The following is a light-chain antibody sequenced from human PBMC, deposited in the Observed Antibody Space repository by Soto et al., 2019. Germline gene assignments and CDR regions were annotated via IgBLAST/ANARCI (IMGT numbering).Light chain of an antibody. V-gene: IGKV1-5*03. CDR3: QQYNNYPWT. J-gene: IGKJ1*01. CDR2: KAS. Sequence: DLQMTQSPSTMSASVGDRVTITCRASQSISSWLAWYQQNPGKAPKLLTYKASSLESGVPSRFSGRGSGTDFTLTISSLQPDDFATYYCQQYNNYPWTFGQGTKVEIK. CDR1: QSISSW.